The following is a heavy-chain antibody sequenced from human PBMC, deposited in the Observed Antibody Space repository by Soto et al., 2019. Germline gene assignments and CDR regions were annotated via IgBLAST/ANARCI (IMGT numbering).Heavy chain of an antibody. V-gene: IGHV1-18*01. CDR2: ISAYNGNT. D-gene: IGHD3-22*01. CDR3: AGDRGSSGLFDY. Sequence: QVQLVQSEAELKRAAASVKVSCTASGYTFTHYGISWVRQAHGQGLEWMGWISAYNGNTDYTQKLKGRLTMTTDTSTSTAYMELRSLRSDDTAVYYCAGDRGSSGLFDYWGQGTLVTVSS. J-gene: IGHJ4*02. CDR1: GYTFTHYG.